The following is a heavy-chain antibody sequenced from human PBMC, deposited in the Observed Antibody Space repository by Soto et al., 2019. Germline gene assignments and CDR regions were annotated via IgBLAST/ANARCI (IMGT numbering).Heavy chain of an antibody. Sequence: GGSLRLSCAASGFTFSSYAMSWVRQAPGKGLEWVSAISGSGGSTSYAQKFQGRVTMTRDTSTSTVYMELSSLRSEDTAVYYCARTTHTYSSGWTPFDYWGQGTLVTVSS. CDR2: ISGSGGST. CDR3: ARTTHTYSSGWTPFDY. J-gene: IGHJ4*02. D-gene: IGHD6-19*01. V-gene: IGHV3-23*01. CDR1: GFTFSSYA.